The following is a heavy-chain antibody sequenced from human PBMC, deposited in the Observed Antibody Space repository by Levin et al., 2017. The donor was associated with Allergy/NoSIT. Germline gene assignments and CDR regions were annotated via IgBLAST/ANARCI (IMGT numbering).Heavy chain of an antibody. CDR1: GFTFSSYG. CDR3: AKDLGGYCSGGSCYSGYFDY. Sequence: GGSLRLSCAASGFTFSSYGMHWVRQAPGKGLEWVAVISYDGSNKYYADSVKGRFTISRDNSKNTLYLQMNSLRAEDTAVYYCAKDLGGYCSGGSCYSGYFDYWGQGTLVTVSS. V-gene: IGHV3-30*18. CDR2: ISYDGSNK. J-gene: IGHJ4*02. D-gene: IGHD2-15*01.